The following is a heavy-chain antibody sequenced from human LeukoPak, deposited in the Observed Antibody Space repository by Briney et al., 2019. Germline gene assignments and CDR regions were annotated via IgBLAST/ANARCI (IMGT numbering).Heavy chain of an antibody. V-gene: IGHV4-34*01. CDR2: INHSGYT. CDR3: ARHPTPSGSYFPKNFDY. Sequence: PSETLSLTCAVYGGSYGGSLSDYYCACIRQPPGKVLEWIGEINHSGYTNYNPSLKSRVTISVDTSKNQFSLNLSSVTAADTAMYYCARHPTPSGSYFPKNFDYWGLGALVTVSS. J-gene: IGHJ4*02. D-gene: IGHD3-10*01. CDR1: GGSLSDYY.